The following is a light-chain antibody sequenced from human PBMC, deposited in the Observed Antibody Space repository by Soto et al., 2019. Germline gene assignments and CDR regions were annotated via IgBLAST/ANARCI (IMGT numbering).Light chain of an antibody. Sequence: EIVLTQSPGTLSLSPGERATLSCRASQSVSSNYLAWYQQKPGQAPRLLIYGASSRATGIPDRFSGSGSGTDFTLTISRLEPEDFAVYHCQQYGSSSPTFGQGTKLEIK. CDR2: GAS. J-gene: IGKJ2*01. CDR1: QSVSSNY. V-gene: IGKV3-20*01. CDR3: QQYGSSSPT.